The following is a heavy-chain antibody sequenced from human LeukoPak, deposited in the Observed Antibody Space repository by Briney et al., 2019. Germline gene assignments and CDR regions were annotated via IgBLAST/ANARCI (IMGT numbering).Heavy chain of an antibody. D-gene: IGHD2-15*01. V-gene: IGHV3-21*01. CDR2: ISSSSSYI. CDR1: GFTLSSYS. Sequence: GGALRLSCAASGFTLSSYSMNWVRQAPGKGLGWVSSISSSSSYIYYADSVKGRFTISRDNAKNSLYLQMNSLRAEDTAVYYCARDQRGYCSGGSCPYRSGYYYYMDVWGKGTTVTVFS. CDR3: ARDQRGYCSGGSCPYRSGYYYYMDV. J-gene: IGHJ6*03.